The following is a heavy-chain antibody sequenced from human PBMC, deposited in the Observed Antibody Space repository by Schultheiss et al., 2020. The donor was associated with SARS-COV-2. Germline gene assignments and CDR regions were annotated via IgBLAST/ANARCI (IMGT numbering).Heavy chain of an antibody. CDR1: GGTFSSYA. CDR2: INPSGGST. J-gene: IGHJ6*02. CDR3: ARDDYGDYVASPIPHYGMDV. D-gene: IGHD4-17*01. V-gene: IGHV1-46*01. Sequence: ASVKVSCKASGGTFSSYAISWVRQAPGQGLEWMGIINPSGGSTSYAQKFQGRVTMTRDTSTSTVYMELSSLRSEDTAVYYCARDDYGDYVASPIPHYGMDVWGQGTTVTVSS.